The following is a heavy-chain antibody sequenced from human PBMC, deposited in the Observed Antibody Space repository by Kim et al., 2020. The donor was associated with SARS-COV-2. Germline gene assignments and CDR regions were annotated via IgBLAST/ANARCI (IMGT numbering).Heavy chain of an antibody. J-gene: IGHJ3*02. CDR3: ARDHDILTGSHDAFDS. D-gene: IGHD3-9*01. V-gene: IGHV1-46*01. Sequence: KYQGRVTMTRDTSTSTVYMELSSLRPEDTAVYYCARDHDILTGSHDAFDSWGQGTMVTVSS.